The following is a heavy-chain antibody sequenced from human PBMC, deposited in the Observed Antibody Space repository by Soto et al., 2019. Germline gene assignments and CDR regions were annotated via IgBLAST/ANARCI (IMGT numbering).Heavy chain of an antibody. CDR1: GGSVSSTCYY. CDR3: ARGGYSGRLYYFDY. Sequence: SETLSLTCFVSGGSVSSTCYYWSWIRQPPGKGLEWIGYIYYSGRTDYKSSLKSRVTISLDPSKNQVSLKFNSVTAADTAVYYCARGGYSGRLYYFDYWGLGTLVTVSS. V-gene: IGHV4-61*01. J-gene: IGHJ4*02. D-gene: IGHD2-15*01. CDR2: IYYSGRT.